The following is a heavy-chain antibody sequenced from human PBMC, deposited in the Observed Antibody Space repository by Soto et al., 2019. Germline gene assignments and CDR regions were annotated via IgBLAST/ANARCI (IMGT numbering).Heavy chain of an antibody. Sequence: EVHLVESGGGVAQPGRSLRLSCATSGFTFDDYAMHWVRQAPGQGLEWVAGISWNSDSTGYADSVKGRFTISRDNAKKSLFRHMNSLRSEDTAFYFCARTTWGYGEPLDSWGQGTLVTVSS. J-gene: IGHJ4*02. V-gene: IGHV3-9*01. CDR3: ARTTWGYGEPLDS. CDR2: ISWNSDST. CDR1: GFTFDDYA. D-gene: IGHD4-17*01.